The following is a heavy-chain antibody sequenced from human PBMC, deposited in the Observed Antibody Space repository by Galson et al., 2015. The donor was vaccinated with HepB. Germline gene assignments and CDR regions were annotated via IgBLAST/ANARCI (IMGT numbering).Heavy chain of an antibody. J-gene: IGHJ1*01. CDR3: AKSFPFLDLYSSREMDQH. CDR1: GFTFSSYA. Sequence: SLRLSCAASGFTFSSYAMSWVRQAPGKGLEWVSAISGSGGSTYYADSVKGRFTISRDNSKNTLYLQMNSLRAEDTAVYYCAKSFPFLDLYSSREMDQHWGQGTLVTVSS. V-gene: IGHV3-23*01. D-gene: IGHD6-13*01. CDR2: ISGSGGST.